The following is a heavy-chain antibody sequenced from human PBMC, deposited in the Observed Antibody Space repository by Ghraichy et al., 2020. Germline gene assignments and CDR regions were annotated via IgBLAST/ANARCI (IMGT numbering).Heavy chain of an antibody. CDR2: IYYSGST. CDR3: AAHVRDFFPEDMVRGVTPHSGMDV. Sequence: SQTLSLTCTVSGGSISSSSYYWGWIRQPPGKGLEWIGSIYYSGSTYYNPSLKSRVTISVDTSKNQFSLKLSSVTAADTAVYYCAAHVRDFFPEDMVRGVTPHSGMDVWGQGTTVTVSS. V-gene: IGHV4-39*01. J-gene: IGHJ6*02. CDR1: GGSISSSSYY. D-gene: IGHD3-10*01.